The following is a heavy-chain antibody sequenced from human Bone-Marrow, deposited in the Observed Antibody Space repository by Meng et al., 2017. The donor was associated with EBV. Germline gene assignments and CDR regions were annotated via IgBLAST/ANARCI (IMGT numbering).Heavy chain of an antibody. J-gene: IGHJ4*02. Sequence: QLVRAGGELMRPGASVKVSCKASGYTFTAYYMHWVRQAPGQGLEWMGRINPNSGGTNYAQKFQGRVTMTRDTSISTAYMELSRLRSDDTAVYYCTYCSSTSCYDPRFDYWGQGTLATVSS. CDR3: TYCSSTSCYDPRFDY. CDR2: INPNSGGT. CDR1: GYTFTAYY. V-gene: IGHV1-2*06. D-gene: IGHD2-2*01.